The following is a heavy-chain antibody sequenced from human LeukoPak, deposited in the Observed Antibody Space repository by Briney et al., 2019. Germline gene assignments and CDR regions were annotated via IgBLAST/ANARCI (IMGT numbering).Heavy chain of an antibody. J-gene: IGHJ4*02. CDR1: GYTFTGYY. CDR2: TNPNSGGT. D-gene: IGHD4/OR15-4a*01. V-gene: IGHV1-2*02. Sequence: ASVKVSCKASGYTFTGYYMHWVRQAPGQGLEWMGWTNPNSGGTNYAQKFQGRVTMTRDTSISTAYMELSSLRADDTAVYYCARRAGAYSHPYDYWGQGTLVTVSS. CDR3: ARRAGAYSHPYDY.